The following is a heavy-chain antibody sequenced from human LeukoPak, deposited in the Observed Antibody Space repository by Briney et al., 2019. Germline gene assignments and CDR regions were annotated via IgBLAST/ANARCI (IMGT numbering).Heavy chain of an antibody. CDR1: GYTFTSYG. V-gene: IGHV1-18*01. CDR2: ISAYNGNT. CDR3: ARITMVRGVIITSPYFDY. D-gene: IGHD3-10*01. Sequence: ASVKVSCKASGYTFTSYGISWVRQAPGQGLEWMGWISAYNGNTNYAQKLQGRVTMTADTSTSTAYMELRSLRSDDTAVYYCARITMVRGVIITSPYFDYWGQGTLVTVSS. J-gene: IGHJ4*02.